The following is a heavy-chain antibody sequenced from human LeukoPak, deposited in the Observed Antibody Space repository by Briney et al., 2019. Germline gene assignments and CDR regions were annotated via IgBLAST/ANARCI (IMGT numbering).Heavy chain of an antibody. V-gene: IGHV1-2*02. D-gene: IGHD3-22*01. CDR3: ARDERYDSSGYPFDY. Sequence: ASVKVSCKASGYTFTGYYMHWVRQAPGQGLEWMGWINPNSGGTYFAQKFQGRDTMTRDTSISTAYMELSRLTSDDTAMYYCARDERYDSSGYPFDYWGQGTLVTVSS. CDR1: GYTFTGYY. CDR2: INPNSGGT. J-gene: IGHJ4*02.